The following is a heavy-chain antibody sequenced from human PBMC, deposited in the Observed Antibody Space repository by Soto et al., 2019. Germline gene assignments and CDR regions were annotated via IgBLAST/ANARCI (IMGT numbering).Heavy chain of an antibody. CDR1: GGTFSSYT. D-gene: IGHD3-10*01. Sequence: QVQLVQSGAEVKKPGSSVKVSCKASGGTFSSYTISWVRQAPGQGLEWMGRIIPILGIANYAQKFQGRVTITADKSTSTAYRELSSLRAEDTAVYYGASGRRTTFGVNYYYYYGMDVWGQGTTVTVSS. J-gene: IGHJ6*02. CDR2: IIPILGIA. CDR3: ASGRRTTFGVNYYYYYGMDV. V-gene: IGHV1-69*02.